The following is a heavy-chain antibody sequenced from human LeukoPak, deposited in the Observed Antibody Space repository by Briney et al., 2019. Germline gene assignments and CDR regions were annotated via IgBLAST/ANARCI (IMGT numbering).Heavy chain of an antibody. J-gene: IGHJ3*01. D-gene: IGHD3-22*01. CDR1: GGSISSTSYD. V-gene: IGHV4-39*01. CDR2: IYYSGST. CDR3: AKAGVRYFDISRLYAFDF. Sequence: SLTCAXSGGSISSTSYDWAWIRQPPGKGLEWIGTIYYSGSTYHNRSLKSQITMSVDTARNQFSQKLSCVDPPDTAVYYCAKAGVRYFDISRLYAFDFWGQGTTVTVSS.